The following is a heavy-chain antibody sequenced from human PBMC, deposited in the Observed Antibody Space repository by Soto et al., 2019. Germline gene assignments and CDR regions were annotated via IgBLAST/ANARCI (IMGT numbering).Heavy chain of an antibody. CDR2: IYPGDSDT. J-gene: IGHJ4*02. Sequence: PGASLKISCKGSGYSFTSYWIGWVRQIPGKGLEWMGIIYPGDSDTRYSPSFQGQVTISADKSISTAYLQWSSLKASDTAMYYCARIPANAVVEYYFYYCSQGTPVPVSS. V-gene: IGHV5-51*01. D-gene: IGHD2-15*01. CDR3: ARIPANAVVEYYFYY. CDR1: GYSFTSYW.